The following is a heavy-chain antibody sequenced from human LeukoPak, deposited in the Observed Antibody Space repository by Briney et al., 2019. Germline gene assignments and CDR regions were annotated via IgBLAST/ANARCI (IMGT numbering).Heavy chain of an antibody. J-gene: IGHJ6*03. CDR3: ARDRNYCSSTSCYPYYYYYYMDV. Sequence: GGSLRLSCAASEFTFSSYSMNWVRQAPGKGLEWVSSISSSSSYIYYADSVKGRFTISRDNAKNSLYLQMNSLRAEDTAVYYCARDRNYCSSTSCYPYYYYYYMDVWGKGTTVTVSS. D-gene: IGHD2-2*01. CDR1: EFTFSSYS. V-gene: IGHV3-21*01. CDR2: ISSSSSYI.